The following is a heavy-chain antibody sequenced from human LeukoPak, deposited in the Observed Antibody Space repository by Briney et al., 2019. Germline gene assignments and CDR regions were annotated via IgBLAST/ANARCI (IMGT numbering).Heavy chain of an antibody. V-gene: IGHV3-21*01. D-gene: IGHD6-19*01. CDR1: GFTFSSYS. CDR2: ISSSGTYK. CDR3: AKGKDSVAGATYDY. Sequence: KTGGSLRLSCAVSGFTFSSYSMSWVRQAPGKGLEWVSSISSSGTYKYYADSVKGRFTISRDNAKNSLYLQMNSLRAEDTGVYCCAKGKDSVAGATYDYWGEGTLVSVSS. J-gene: IGHJ4*02.